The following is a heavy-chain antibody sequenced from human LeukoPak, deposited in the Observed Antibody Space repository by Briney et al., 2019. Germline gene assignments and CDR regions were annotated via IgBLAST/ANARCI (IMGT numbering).Heavy chain of an antibody. CDR3: ARGLAYCGGDCYQTPPD. Sequence: GGSLRLSCAASGFTFSSYSMNWVRQAPGKGLEWVSYISSSSSTIYYADSVKGRFTISRDNAKNSLYLQMNSLRDEDTAVYYCARGLAYCGGDCYQTPPDWDQGTLVTVSS. CDR2: ISSSSSTI. V-gene: IGHV3-48*02. J-gene: IGHJ4*02. CDR1: GFTFSSYS. D-gene: IGHD2-21*02.